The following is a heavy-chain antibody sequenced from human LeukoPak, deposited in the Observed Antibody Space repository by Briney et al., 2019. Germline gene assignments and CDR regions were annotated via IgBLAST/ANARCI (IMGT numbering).Heavy chain of an antibody. CDR1: GDSISSYY. J-gene: IGHJ4*02. CDR2: IHYTGDT. D-gene: IGHD6-19*01. CDR3: ASGRGHSSGWYLFDY. V-gene: IGHV4-59*08. Sequence: SETLSLTCTVSGDSISSYYGSWIRQPPGRGLEWIAYIHYTGDTNYNPSLKSRVTISVDTSKKQFSLKLSSVTAADTAVYYCASGRGHSSGWYLFDYWGQGTLVTVSS.